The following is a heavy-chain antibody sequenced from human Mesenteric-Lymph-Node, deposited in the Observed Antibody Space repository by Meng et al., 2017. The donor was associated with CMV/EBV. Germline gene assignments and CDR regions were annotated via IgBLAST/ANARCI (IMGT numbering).Heavy chain of an antibody. J-gene: IGHJ6*02. V-gene: IGHV3-7*01. Sequence: GESLKISCAASGFTFSSYWMSWVRQAPGKGLEWVANIKQDGSEKYYVDSVKGRFTISRDNAKNSLYLQMNSLRAEDTAVYYCAKGYQVVDVWGQGTKVTVSS. CDR1: GFTFSSYW. CDR2: IKQDGSEK. CDR3: AKGYQVVDV. D-gene: IGHD2-2*01.